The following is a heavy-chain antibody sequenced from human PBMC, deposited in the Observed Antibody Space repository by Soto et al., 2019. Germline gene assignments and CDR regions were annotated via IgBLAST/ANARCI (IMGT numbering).Heavy chain of an antibody. CDR1: GFTFSNYW. CDR2: LKSDGSGT. V-gene: IGHV3-74*03. D-gene: IGHD5-18*01. J-gene: IGHJ4*02. CDR3: VRGDGVYSDGNGYLGRH. Sequence: EVQLVESGGGLVQPGGSLRLSCAASGFTFSNYWMHWVRQAPGKGLVWVSRLKSDGSGTMNAASVKGRFTISREKAQNMLYLKMNSLRAEDTAVYYCVRGDGVYSDGNGYLGRHWGQGTLVTVSS.